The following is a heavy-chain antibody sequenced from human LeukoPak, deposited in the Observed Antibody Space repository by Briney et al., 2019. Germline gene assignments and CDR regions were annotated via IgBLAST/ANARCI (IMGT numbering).Heavy chain of an antibody. Sequence: GGSLRPSCAASGFTFSNYGMHWVRQAPGKGLEWVAFIRYDGSDKYYADSVKGRFTISRDNSKNTLYLQMNSLRVEDTAVYYCAKDRAFLTGYFDHWGQGTLVTVSS. J-gene: IGHJ4*02. CDR1: GFTFSNYG. D-gene: IGHD2-8*02. V-gene: IGHV3-30*02. CDR2: IRYDGSDK. CDR3: AKDRAFLTGYFDH.